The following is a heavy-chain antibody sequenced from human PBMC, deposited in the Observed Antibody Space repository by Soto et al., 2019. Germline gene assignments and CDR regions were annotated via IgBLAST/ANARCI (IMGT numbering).Heavy chain of an antibody. CDR2: INPSATSP. D-gene: IGHD3-22*01. CDR3: ARVGYYDSSRYYYFDY. Sequence: ASVKVSCKASGYAFTTYYIHWVRQAPGQGLEWMGVINPSATSPTYAQKFQGRITMTGDTSTNTAYMELRSLRSEDTAAYYCARVGYYDSSRYYYFDYWGQGTLVTVSS. V-gene: IGHV1-46*01. CDR1: GYAFTTYY. J-gene: IGHJ4*02.